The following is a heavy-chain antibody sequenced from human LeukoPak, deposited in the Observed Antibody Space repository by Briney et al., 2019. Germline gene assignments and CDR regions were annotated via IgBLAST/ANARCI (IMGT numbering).Heavy chain of an antibody. J-gene: IGHJ4*02. V-gene: IGHV1-69*13. D-gene: IGHD6-13*01. CDR2: IIPIFGTA. Sequence: SVKVPCKASGYSFRKYDISWVRQAPGQGLEWMGGIIPIFGTANYAQKFQGRVTITADESTSTAYMELSSLRSEDTAVYYCARGRIAAAGTPLFDYWGQGTLVTVSS. CDR1: GYSFRKYD. CDR3: ARGRIAAAGTPLFDY.